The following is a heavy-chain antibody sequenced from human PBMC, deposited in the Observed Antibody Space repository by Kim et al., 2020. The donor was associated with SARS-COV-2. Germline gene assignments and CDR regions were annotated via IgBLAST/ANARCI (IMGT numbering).Heavy chain of an antibody. J-gene: IGHJ6*02. D-gene: IGHD3-16*01. Sequence: SVKVSCKASGGTFSSYTISWVRQAPGQGLEWMGRIIPILGIANYAQKFQGRVTITADKSTSTAYMELSSLRSEDTAVYYCARGEQGLGGYYYGMDVWGQGTTVTVSS. V-gene: IGHV1-69*02. CDR3: ARGEQGLGGYYYGMDV. CDR2: IIPILGIA. CDR1: GGTFSSYT.